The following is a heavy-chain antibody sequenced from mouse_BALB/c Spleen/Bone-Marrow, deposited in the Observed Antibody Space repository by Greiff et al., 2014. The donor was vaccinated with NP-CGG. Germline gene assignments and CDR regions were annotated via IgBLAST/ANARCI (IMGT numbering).Heavy chain of an antibody. V-gene: IGHV1-61*01. Sequence: QVQLQQSGAELVRPGASVKPSCKASGFSFTSYWMNWVKQRPGQGLEWIGMIHPSDTETRLNQRFKDKATLTVDKSSSTAYMQLSSPTSEDSAVYYCARLEGNYGSTFAYWGQGTLVTVSA. CDR1: GFSFTSYW. CDR3: ARLEGNYGSTFAY. D-gene: IGHD1-1*01. J-gene: IGHJ3*01. CDR2: IHPSDTET.